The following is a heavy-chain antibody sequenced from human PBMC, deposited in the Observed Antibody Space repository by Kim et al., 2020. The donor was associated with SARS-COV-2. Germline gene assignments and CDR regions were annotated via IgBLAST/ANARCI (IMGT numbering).Heavy chain of an antibody. J-gene: IGHJ5*02. CDR1: GGSFSGYY. Sequence: SETLSLTCAVYGGSFSGYYWSWIRQPPGKGLEWIGEINHSGSTNYNPSLKSRVTISVDTSKNQFSLKLSSVTAADTAVYYCARGRYSSSWYGGLNWFDPLGQGTLVTVSS. D-gene: IGHD6-13*01. CDR2: INHSGST. CDR3: ARGRYSSSWYGGLNWFDP. V-gene: IGHV4-34*01.